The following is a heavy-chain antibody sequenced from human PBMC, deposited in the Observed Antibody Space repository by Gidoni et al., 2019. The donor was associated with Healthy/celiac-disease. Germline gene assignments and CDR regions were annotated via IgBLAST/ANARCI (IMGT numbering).Heavy chain of an antibody. CDR2: IYYSGST. J-gene: IGHJ6*02. CDR1: GGSISSSSYY. V-gene: IGHV4-39*01. CDR3: ARHSLGSGWSYYYYDMDV. D-gene: IGHD6-19*01. Sequence: QLQLQESGPGLVKPSETLSLTCTVSGGSISSSSYYWGWIRQPPGKGLEWIGSIYYSGSTYYNPSLKSRVTISVDTSKNQFSLKLSSVTAADTAVYYCARHSLGSGWSYYYYDMDVWGQGTTVTVSS.